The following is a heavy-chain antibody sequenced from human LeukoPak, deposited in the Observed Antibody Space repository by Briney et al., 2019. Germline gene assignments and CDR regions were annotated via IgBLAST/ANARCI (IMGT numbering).Heavy chain of an antibody. CDR1: GGSISTYY. D-gene: IGHD1-26*01. CDR2: IYYSGST. J-gene: IGHJ4*02. V-gene: IGHV4-59*01. Sequence: SETLSFTCTVTGGSISTYYWSWIRQPPGKGLEWIGYIYYSGSTNYNPSLKSRVTISVDTSKNQFSLKLGSVTAADTAVYYCAREEALGSGSFDYWGQGTLVTVSS. CDR3: AREEALGSGSFDY.